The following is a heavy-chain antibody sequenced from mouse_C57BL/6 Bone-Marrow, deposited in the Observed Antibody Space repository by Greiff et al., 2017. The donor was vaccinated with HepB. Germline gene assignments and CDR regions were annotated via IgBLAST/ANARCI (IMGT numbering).Heavy chain of an antibody. V-gene: IGHV1-72*01. J-gene: IGHJ3*01. Sequence: QVQLQQPGAELVKPGASVKLSCKASGYTFTSYWMHWVKQRPGRGLEWIGRIDPNSGGTKYNEKFKRKATLTVDKPSSTTYMQLSSLTSEDSAVYYCARHYYGSSYAWFAYWGQGTLVTVSA. D-gene: IGHD1-1*01. CDR3: ARHYYGSSYAWFAY. CDR2: IDPNSGGT. CDR1: GYTFTSYW.